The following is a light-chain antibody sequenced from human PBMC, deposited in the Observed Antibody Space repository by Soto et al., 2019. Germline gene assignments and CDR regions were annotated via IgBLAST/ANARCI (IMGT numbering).Light chain of an antibody. Sequence: QSALPQPASVSGSPGQSITISCTGSSSDVGSSNLDSWYQQHHPGEAPKLIIYDVSHRPAGVSNCFSGSKSGNAAFLTFSVQQNEDEADYCSSSYTTAALFVFGAGTKLTVL. CDR2: DVS. CDR1: SSDVGSSNL. CDR3: SSYTTAALFV. J-gene: IGLJ1*01. V-gene: IGLV2-14*03.